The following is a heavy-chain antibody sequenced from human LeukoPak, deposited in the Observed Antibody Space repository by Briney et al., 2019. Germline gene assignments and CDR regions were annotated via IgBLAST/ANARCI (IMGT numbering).Heavy chain of an antibody. CDR3: AKTVSRPSGSYFDY. Sequence: GGSLRLSCAASGFTFSSNWMHWVRQAPGKGLVWVSRIYSDGSTTGYADSVKGRFTISRDNSKNTLYLQMNSLRAEDTAVYYCAKTVSRPSGSYFDYWGQGTLVTVSS. D-gene: IGHD3-10*01. CDR1: GFTFSSNW. V-gene: IGHV3-74*01. CDR2: IYSDGSTT. J-gene: IGHJ4*02.